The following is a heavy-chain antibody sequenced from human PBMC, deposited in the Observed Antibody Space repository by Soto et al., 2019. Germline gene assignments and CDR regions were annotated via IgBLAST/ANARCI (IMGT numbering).Heavy chain of an antibody. CDR1: GYTFTSYG. CDR2: ISAYNGNT. D-gene: IGHD3-22*01. V-gene: IGHV1-18*01. J-gene: IGHJ4*02. CDR3: ARGDYSASSGYYKPEYFDY. Sequence: QVQLVQSGAEVKKPGASVKVSCKASGYTFTSYGISWVRQAPGQGLEWMGWISAYNGNTNYAQKLQGRVTMTTDTSTSTAYMELRSLRSDDTAVYYCARGDYSASSGYYKPEYFDYWGQGTLVTVSS.